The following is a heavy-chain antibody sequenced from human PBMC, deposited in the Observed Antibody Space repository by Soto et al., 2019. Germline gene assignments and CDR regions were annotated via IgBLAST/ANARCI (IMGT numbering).Heavy chain of an antibody. J-gene: IGHJ6*02. D-gene: IGHD3-10*01. Sequence: HPXGSLSLSFAASGLTFNSYGMHGVRQAPGKGLEWVAVISYDGSNKYYADSVKGRFTISRDNSKNTLYLQMNSLRAEDTAVYYCAKDSLGLIWYGELPDGMDVWGQAITVTLYS. CDR1: GLTFNSYG. CDR3: AKDSLGLIWYGELPDGMDV. V-gene: IGHV3-30*18. CDR2: ISYDGSNK.